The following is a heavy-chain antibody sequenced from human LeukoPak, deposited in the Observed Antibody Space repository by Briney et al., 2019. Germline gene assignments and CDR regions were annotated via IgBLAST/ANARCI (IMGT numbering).Heavy chain of an antibody. J-gene: IGHJ4*02. CDR2: ISSSGDDT. D-gene: IGHD4/OR15-4a*01. V-gene: IGHV3-23*01. CDR1: GFTLSNYA. Sequence: PGGSLRLSCAASGFTLSNYAMTWVRQVPGKGLEWVSAISSSGDDTHYADSVKGRFSISSDISKNTLFLQKNTLRAEDTAVYFCARDESPVLATHLDSWGQGTLVTVSS. CDR3: ARDESPVLATHLDS.